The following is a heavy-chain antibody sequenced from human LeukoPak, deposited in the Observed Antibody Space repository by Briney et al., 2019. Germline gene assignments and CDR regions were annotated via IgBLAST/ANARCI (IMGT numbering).Heavy chain of an antibody. Sequence: PGGSLRLSCAASGFTFSSYWMSWVRQAPGKGLEWVANIKQDGSEKYYVDSMKGRFTISRDNAKNSLYLQMNSLRAEDTAVYYCARNLASGAFDIWGQGTMVTVSS. V-gene: IGHV3-7*01. CDR3: ARNLASGAFDI. D-gene: IGHD6-25*01. CDR1: GFTFSSYW. J-gene: IGHJ3*02. CDR2: IKQDGSEK.